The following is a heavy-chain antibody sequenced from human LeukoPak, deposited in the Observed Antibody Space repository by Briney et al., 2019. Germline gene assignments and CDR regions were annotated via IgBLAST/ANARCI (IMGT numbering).Heavy chain of an antibody. CDR1: GFTVSSKY. CDR3: ARDFGRGYCSSTSCYGWFDP. J-gene: IGHJ5*02. V-gene: IGHV3-66*02. CDR2: IFSGDNT. Sequence: GGSLRLSCAASGFTVSSKYMSWVRQAPGKGLEWVSVIFSGDNTYYADSVKGRFTISRDNSKNTLYLQMNSLRAEDTAVYYCARDFGRGYCSSTSCYGWFDPWGQGTLVTVSS. D-gene: IGHD2-2*01.